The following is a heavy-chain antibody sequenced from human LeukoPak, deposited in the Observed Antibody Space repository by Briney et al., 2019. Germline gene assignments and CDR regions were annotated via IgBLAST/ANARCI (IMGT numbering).Heavy chain of an antibody. CDR1: GFTVSSND. J-gene: IGHJ4*02. CDR3: ARVVDHDYGDYYLDY. D-gene: IGHD4-17*01. Sequence: GGSLRLSCAASGFTVSSNDMSWVRQAPGKGLECVSVIYSGGSTDYADSVKGRLTISRDNSKNTLYLQMDSLRAEDTAVYYCARVVDHDYGDYYLDYWGQGTLVTVSS. V-gene: IGHV3-53*01. CDR2: IYSGGST.